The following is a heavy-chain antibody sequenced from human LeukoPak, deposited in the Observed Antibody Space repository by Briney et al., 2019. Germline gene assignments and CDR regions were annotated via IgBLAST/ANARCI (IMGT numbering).Heavy chain of an antibody. J-gene: IGHJ4*02. CDR3: ARAGHRTGDFDY. Sequence: SETLFLTCSVSGGSISSYYWSWIRQPAAKGLEWVGRIYTSGSTNYNPSLKSRVTTSVDTSKNQFCLKLSSVTAADTAVYYCARAGHRTGDFDYWGQGTLVTVSS. CDR2: IYTSGST. D-gene: IGHD1-1*01. CDR1: GGSISSYY. V-gene: IGHV4-4*07.